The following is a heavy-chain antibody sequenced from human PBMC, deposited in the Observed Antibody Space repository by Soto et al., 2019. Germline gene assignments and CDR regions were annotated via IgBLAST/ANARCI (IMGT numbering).Heavy chain of an antibody. CDR1: GGSFSTYY. Sequence: QLQQWGAGLLKPSETLSLTCVVSGGSFSTYYYNWIRQSPGKGLEWIGEINHSGSNNYSPSLKSRVTMSLDTSKNQFSLKLTSVTVADTAVYYCARGGSNDWQVAFDIWGQGTRVTVSS. D-gene: IGHD3-9*01. CDR3: ARGGSNDWQVAFDI. V-gene: IGHV4-34*02. J-gene: IGHJ3*02. CDR2: INHSGSN.